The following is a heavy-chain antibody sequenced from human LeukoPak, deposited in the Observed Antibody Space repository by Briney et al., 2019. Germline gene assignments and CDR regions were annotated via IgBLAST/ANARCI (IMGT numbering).Heavy chain of an antibody. CDR1: GGSISSYY. V-gene: IGHV4-59*12. Sequence: SETLSLTCTVSGGSISSYYWSWIRQPPRKGLEWIGYIYHSGSTYYNPSLKSRVTISVDRSKNQFSLKLSSVTAADTAVYYCARGRWGGYNWFDPWGQGTLVTVSS. D-gene: IGHD3-3*01. J-gene: IGHJ5*02. CDR3: ARGRWGGYNWFDP. CDR2: IYHSGST.